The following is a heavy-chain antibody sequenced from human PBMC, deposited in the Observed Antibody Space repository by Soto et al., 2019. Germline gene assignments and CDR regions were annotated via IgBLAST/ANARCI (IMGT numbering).Heavy chain of an antibody. CDR1: GFSFKNYA. CDR2: ISHNDEPKI. CDR3: ARGVRAETYYNAFDY. D-gene: IGHD3-10*01. J-gene: IGHJ4*01. V-gene: IGHV3-30-3*01. Sequence: QVQLVESGGGVVQPGSSLRLSCAASGFSFKNYAFHWVRQAPGKGLEWVALISHNDEPKIFYADSVQGRFTISRDNFKNKVYLQMNTLRDEDTAVYHCARGVRAETYYNAFDYWGQGTQVTVS.